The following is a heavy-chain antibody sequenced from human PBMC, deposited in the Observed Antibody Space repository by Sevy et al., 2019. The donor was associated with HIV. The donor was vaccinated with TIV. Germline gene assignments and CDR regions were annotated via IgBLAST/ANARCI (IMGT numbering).Heavy chain of an antibody. D-gene: IGHD6-19*01. Sequence: GESLKISRKGSGYSFSSYWIGRVRQMPGKGLEWMGAIYPGDSDTKYSPSFQGLVSISADMSVSTAYLRWSSLKASDTAMYYCAGRSEVADVDCWGQGTLVTVSS. CDR3: AGRSEVADVDC. CDR2: IYPGDSDT. V-gene: IGHV5-51*01. CDR1: GYSFSSYW. J-gene: IGHJ4*02.